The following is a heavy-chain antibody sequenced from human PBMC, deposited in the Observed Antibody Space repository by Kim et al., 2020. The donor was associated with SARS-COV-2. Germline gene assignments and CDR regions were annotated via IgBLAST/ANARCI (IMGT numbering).Heavy chain of an antibody. J-gene: IGHJ6*02. CDR3: ARGPLRYCSGGSCYSHYYYGMDV. D-gene: IGHD2-15*01. V-gene: IGHV4-34*01. CDR2: INHSGST. Sequence: SETLSLTCAVYGGSFSGYYWSWIRQPPGKGLEWIGEINHSGSTNYNPSLKSRVTISVDTSKNQFSLKLSSVTAADTAVYYCARGPLRYCSGGSCYSHYYYGMDVWGQGTTVTVSS. CDR1: GGSFSGYY.